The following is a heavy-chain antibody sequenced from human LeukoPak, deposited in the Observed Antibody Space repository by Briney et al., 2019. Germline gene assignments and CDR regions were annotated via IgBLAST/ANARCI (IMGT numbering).Heavy chain of an antibody. Sequence: GASVNVSCKASGYTFTSYDINWVRQATGQGLEWMGWMNPNSGNTGYAQKLQGRVTMTTDTSTSTAYMELRSLRSDDTAVYYCARDLGIVGAPYAGHWGQGTLVTVSS. D-gene: IGHD1-26*01. CDR1: GYTFTSYD. V-gene: IGHV1-8*01. CDR3: ARDLGIVGAPYAGH. J-gene: IGHJ4*02. CDR2: MNPNSGNT.